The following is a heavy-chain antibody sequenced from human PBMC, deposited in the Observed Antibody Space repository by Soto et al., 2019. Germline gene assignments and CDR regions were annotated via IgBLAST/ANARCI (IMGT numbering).Heavy chain of an antibody. Sequence: SLTLSCAASGFTFSNARKSCLRLAPGKGLEWVGRIKRKTDVGTTDYGGPVKGRLTVSRQESKNTLHLQMNSLKTVDTAVYYCTTGRGAGAAAEGYYYGMDVWGQGTTVTVSS. D-gene: IGHD6-13*01. CDR1: GFTFSNAR. CDR3: TTGRGAGAAAEGYYYGMDV. CDR2: IKRKTDVGTT. J-gene: IGHJ6*02. V-gene: IGHV3-15*01.